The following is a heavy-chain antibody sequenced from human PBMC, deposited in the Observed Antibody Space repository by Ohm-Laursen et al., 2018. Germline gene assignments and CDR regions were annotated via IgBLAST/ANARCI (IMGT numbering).Heavy chain of an antibody. V-gene: IGHV1-18*04. J-gene: IGHJ6*02. CDR3: ARDSYYDFWSGYSTYYHGMDV. Sequence: ASVKVSCKASGYTFVSYAISWVRQAPGQGLEWMGWIGTFNNKTNYAQKFQGRVTVTTDTSTSTAYMELRSLTSDDTAVYFCARDSYYDFWSGYSTYYHGMDVWGQGTTVTVSS. CDR2: IGTFNNKT. D-gene: IGHD3-3*01. CDR1: GYTFVSYA.